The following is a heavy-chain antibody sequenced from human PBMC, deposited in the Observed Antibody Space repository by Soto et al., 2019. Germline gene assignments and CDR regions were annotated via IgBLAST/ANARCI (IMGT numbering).Heavy chain of an antibody. CDR3: AREGRGGPWTDAFDI. CDR2: IIPIFGTA. Sequence: QVQLVQSGAEVKKPGSSVKVSCKASGGTFSSYAISWVRQAPGQGLEWMGGIIPIFGTANYAQKLQGRVTITADKSTSTAYMELISLRSEDTAVYYCAREGRGGPWTDAFDIWGQGTMVTVSS. J-gene: IGHJ3*02. CDR1: GGTFSSYA. V-gene: IGHV1-69*06. D-gene: IGHD3-10*01.